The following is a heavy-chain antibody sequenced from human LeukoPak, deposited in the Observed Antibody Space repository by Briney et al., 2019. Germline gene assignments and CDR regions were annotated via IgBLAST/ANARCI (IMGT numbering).Heavy chain of an antibody. V-gene: IGHV3-48*01. J-gene: IGHJ4*02. Sequence: GGSLRLSCAASGFTFSSYSMNWVRQAPGKGLEWVSYITGSSSPIYYADSVKGRFTISRDNAKKSLYLQMNSLRAEDTAVYYCARGKYGGYFIDYWGQGTLVTVSS. CDR3: ARGKYGGYFIDY. CDR2: ITGSSSPI. CDR1: GFTFSSYS. D-gene: IGHD5-12*01.